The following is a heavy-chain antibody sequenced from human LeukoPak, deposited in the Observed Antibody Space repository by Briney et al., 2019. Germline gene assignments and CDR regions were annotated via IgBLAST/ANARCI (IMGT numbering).Heavy chain of an antibody. CDR2: IKQDGSEK. Sequence: GGSLRLSCAASGFTFSSYSMSWVRQAPGKGLEWVANIKQDGSEKYYVDSVKGRFTISRDNAKNSLYLQMNSLRAEDTAVYYCARDRYDYGFDYWGQGTLVTVSS. J-gene: IGHJ4*02. D-gene: IGHD4/OR15-4a*01. V-gene: IGHV3-7*01. CDR1: GFTFSSYS. CDR3: ARDRYDYGFDY.